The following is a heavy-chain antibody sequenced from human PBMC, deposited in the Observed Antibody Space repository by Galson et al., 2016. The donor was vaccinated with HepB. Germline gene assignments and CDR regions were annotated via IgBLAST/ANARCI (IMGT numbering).Heavy chain of an antibody. CDR3: ARDWYCSAGSCYDAFDI. Sequence: SVKVSCKASGYTFTSYGISWVRQAPGQGLEWMGWISTYDGDTNYAQNLQGRVTMTTDTSTTTAYMELRSLRSDDTAMYYCARDWYCSAGSCYDAFDIWGQGQWSPSLQ. CDR2: ISTYDGDT. D-gene: IGHD2-15*01. V-gene: IGHV1-18*01. J-gene: IGHJ3*02. CDR1: GYTFTSYG.